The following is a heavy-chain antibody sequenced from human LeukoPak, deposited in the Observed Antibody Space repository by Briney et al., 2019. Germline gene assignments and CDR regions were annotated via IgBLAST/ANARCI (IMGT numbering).Heavy chain of an antibody. CDR3: ARDLGRSSSWYKGDY. Sequence: GESLKISCKGSGYSFTSYGISWVRQAPGQGLEWMGWISAYNGNTNYAQKLQGRVTMTTDTSTSTAYMELRSLRSDDTAVYYCARDLGRSSSWYKGDYWGQGTLVTVSS. V-gene: IGHV1-18*01. CDR2: ISAYNGNT. D-gene: IGHD6-13*01. J-gene: IGHJ4*02. CDR1: GYSFTSYG.